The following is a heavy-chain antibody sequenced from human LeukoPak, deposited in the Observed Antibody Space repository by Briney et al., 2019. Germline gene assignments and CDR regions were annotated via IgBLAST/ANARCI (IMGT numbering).Heavy chain of an antibody. J-gene: IGHJ4*02. CDR3: APNADGDYDYFNY. V-gene: IGHV3-30*03. CDR2: ISYHGTNK. CDR1: GFTFSSYG. D-gene: IGHD4-17*01. Sequence: PGGSLRLSCAASGFTFSSYGMHWVRQAPGKGLEWVAVISYHGTNKYYADSVKGRFTISRDNSKNTLYLQMNSLRPEDTAVYHCAPNADGDYDYFNYWGQGTLVTVSS.